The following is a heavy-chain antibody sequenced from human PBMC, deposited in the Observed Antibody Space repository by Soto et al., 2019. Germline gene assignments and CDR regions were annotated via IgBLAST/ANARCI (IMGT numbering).Heavy chain of an antibody. CDR3: AKDFTPPFDY. Sequence: GGSLRLSCAVSGFTFSSHAMHWVRQAPGEGLEWLSGISGSGDSTYYADSVKGRFTISRDNSKNTLHLQMNSLRADDTAVYYCAKDFTPPFDYWGQGTVVTVSS. CDR2: ISGSGDST. V-gene: IGHV3-23*01. J-gene: IGHJ4*02. CDR1: GFTFSSHA.